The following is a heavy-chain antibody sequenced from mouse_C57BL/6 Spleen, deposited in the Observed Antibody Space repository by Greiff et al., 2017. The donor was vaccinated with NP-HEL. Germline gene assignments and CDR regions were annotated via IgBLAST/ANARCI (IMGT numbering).Heavy chain of an antibody. J-gene: IGHJ4*01. V-gene: IGHV5-15*01. CDR1: GFTFSDYG. CDR3: ARQGLGYAMDY. Sequence: EVQRVESGGGLVQPGGSLKLSCAASGFTFSDYGMAWVRQAPRKGPEWVAFISNLAYSIYYADTVTGRFTISRENAKNTRYLEMSSLRSEDTAMYYCARQGLGYAMDYWGQGTSVTVSS. D-gene: IGHD2-4*01. CDR2: ISNLAYSI.